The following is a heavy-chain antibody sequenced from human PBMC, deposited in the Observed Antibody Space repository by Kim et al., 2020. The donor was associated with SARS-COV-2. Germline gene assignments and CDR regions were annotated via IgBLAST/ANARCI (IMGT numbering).Heavy chain of an antibody. J-gene: IGHJ4*02. D-gene: IGHD4-17*01. CDR3: ARGGPYGDYVDY. V-gene: IGHV1-8*01. Sequence: GDEQKFQGGVTMTRNTSISTAYMGLSSLRSEDTAVYYCARGGPYGDYVDYWGQGTLVTVSS.